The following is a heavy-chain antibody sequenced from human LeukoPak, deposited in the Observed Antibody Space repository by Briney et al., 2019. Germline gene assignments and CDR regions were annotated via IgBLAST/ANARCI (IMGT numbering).Heavy chain of an antibody. J-gene: IGHJ4*02. D-gene: IGHD5-24*01. CDR1: GYSFDHYW. Sequence: GESLKISFKGSGYSFDHYWIGWVRQMPGKALEWMGNIYPADSDTRYSPSFQGQVTISVDKSISTAYLQWSSLKASDTAMYYCARRRGDGYNSPFDYWGQGTLVTVSS. V-gene: IGHV5-51*01. CDR3: ARRRGDGYNSPFDY. CDR2: IYPADSDT.